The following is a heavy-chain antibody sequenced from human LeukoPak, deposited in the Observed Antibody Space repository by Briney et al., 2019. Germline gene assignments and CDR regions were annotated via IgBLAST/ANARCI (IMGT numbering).Heavy chain of an antibody. CDR3: ARGNGYSGWFDP. V-gene: IGHV4-59*01. CDR2: IYYSGST. D-gene: IGHD5-24*01. CDR1: GGSISSYY. J-gene: IGHJ5*02. Sequence: SETLSLTCTVSGGSISSYYWSWIRQPPGKGLEWIGYIYYSGSTNYNPSLKSRVTISVDTSKNQFSLKLSSVTAADTAVYYCARGNGYSGWFDPWGQGTLVTVSS.